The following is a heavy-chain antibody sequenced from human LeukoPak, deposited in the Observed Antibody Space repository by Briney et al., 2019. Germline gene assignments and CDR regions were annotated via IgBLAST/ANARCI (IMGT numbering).Heavy chain of an antibody. Sequence: PGGSLRLSCAASGFTFSSYSMNWVRQAPGKGLEWVSYISSSGSTIYYADSVKGRFTISRDNAKNSLYLQMNSLRAEDTAVYYCARAHLILVPAAKDAFDIWGQGTMVTVSS. CDR2: ISSSGSTI. CDR3: ARAHLILVPAAKDAFDI. J-gene: IGHJ3*02. D-gene: IGHD2-2*01. CDR1: GFTFSSYS. V-gene: IGHV3-48*04.